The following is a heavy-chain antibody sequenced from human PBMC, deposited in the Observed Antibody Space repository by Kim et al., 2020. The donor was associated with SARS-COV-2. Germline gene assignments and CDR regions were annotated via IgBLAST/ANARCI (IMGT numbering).Heavy chain of an antibody. CDR3: ARSQGLITTDYYYDYG. V-gene: IGHV4-61*01. D-gene: IGHD3-22*01. CDR1: GGSVSSGSYY. J-gene: IGHJ6*01. Sequence: SETLSLTFTVSGGSVSSGSYYWSWIRQPPGKGLEWIGYIYYSGSTNYNPSLKSRVTISVDTSKNQFSLKLSSVTAADTAVYYCARSQGLITTDYYYDYG. CDR2: IYYSGST.